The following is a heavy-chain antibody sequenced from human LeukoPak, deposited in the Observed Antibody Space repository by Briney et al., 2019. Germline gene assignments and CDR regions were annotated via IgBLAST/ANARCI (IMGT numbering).Heavy chain of an antibody. Sequence: SETLSLTCTVSGGSISSYYWSWIRQPPGKGLEWIGYIYYSGSTNYNPSLKSRVTISVDTSKNQFPLKLSSVTAADTAVYYCARNPPGYSSGWPVEKWGQGTLVTVSS. CDR3: ARNPPGYSSGWPVEK. CDR2: IYYSGST. J-gene: IGHJ4*02. D-gene: IGHD6-19*01. CDR1: GGSISSYY. V-gene: IGHV4-59*01.